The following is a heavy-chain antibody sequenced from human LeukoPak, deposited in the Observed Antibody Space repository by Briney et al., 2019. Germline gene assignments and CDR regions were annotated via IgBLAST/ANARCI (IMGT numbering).Heavy chain of an antibody. CDR1: GSTFSVCD. V-gene: IGHV1-8*01. CDR3: ERVVMKAFYYYYMDV. CDR2: LNPTSCDT. J-gene: IGHJ6*03. Sequence: ASVKVSCKASGSTFSVCDVNWVREALGQGLEWMGGLNPTSCDTGYAQKYQGRITMTRSMSRNTTYMELSRLRSEDAAVYFCERVVMKAFYYYYMDVWRKGTTIIISS. D-gene: IGHD2-21*01.